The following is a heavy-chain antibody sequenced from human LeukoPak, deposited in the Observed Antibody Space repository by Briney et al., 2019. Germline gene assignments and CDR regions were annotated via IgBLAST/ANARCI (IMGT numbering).Heavy chain of an antibody. CDR2: IKQDGSEK. CDR1: GVMFPSYW. D-gene: IGHD3-10*01. Sequence: GGSLRLSCAASGVMFPSYWMTWVRQAPGKGLEWLANIKQDGSEKYYVDSVKGRFTISRDNAKNPVYLKMNSLRAEDTAVYYCARRHHFGFLDSWGQGPLVTVSS. J-gene: IGHJ4*02. V-gene: IGHV3-7*04. CDR3: ARRHHFGFLDS.